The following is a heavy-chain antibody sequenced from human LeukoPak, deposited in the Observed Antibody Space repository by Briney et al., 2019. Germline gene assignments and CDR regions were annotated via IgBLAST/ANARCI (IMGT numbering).Heavy chain of an antibody. D-gene: IGHD3-22*01. V-gene: IGHV4-34*01. Sequence: PSETLSLTCAVYGGSFSGYYWSWIRQPPGKGLEWIGEINHSGSTNYNPSLKSRVTMSVDTSKNQFSLKLSSVTAADTAVYYCARVALEGVSAYYFDYWGQGTLVTVSS. J-gene: IGHJ4*02. CDR1: GGSFSGYY. CDR2: INHSGST. CDR3: ARVALEGVSAYYFDY.